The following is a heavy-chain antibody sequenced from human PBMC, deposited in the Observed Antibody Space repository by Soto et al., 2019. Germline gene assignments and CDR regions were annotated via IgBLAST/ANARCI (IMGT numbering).Heavy chain of an antibody. V-gene: IGHV4-31*03. CDR3: ARGVLH. D-gene: IGHD3-16*01. CDR1: GGSISSGGYY. J-gene: IGHJ4*02. Sequence: QVQLQESGPGLVKPSQTLSLTCTVSGGSISSGGYYWSGLRQHPGKGPEWLGSISSSGSTYCNPSLKSRVTITVDTSKNQFSLKLSSVTAADTAVYYCARGVLHWGQGTLVTVSS. CDR2: ISSSGST.